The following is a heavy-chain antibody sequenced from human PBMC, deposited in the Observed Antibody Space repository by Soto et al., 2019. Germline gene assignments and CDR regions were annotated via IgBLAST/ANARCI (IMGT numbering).Heavy chain of an antibody. CDR2: INHSGST. J-gene: IGHJ6*02. Sequence: SETLSLTCAVYGGTFSGYYCSWIRQPPGKGLEWIGDINHSGSTNYNPSLKSRVTISVDTSKNQFSLKLSSVTAADTAVYYCARDLAGLRNGMDVWGQGTTVTVSS. V-gene: IGHV4-34*01. D-gene: IGHD6-19*01. CDR1: GGTFSGYY. CDR3: ARDLAGLRNGMDV.